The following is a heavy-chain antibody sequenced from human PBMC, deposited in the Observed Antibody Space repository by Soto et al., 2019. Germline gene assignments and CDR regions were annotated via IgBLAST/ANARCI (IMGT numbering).Heavy chain of an antibody. J-gene: IGHJ4*02. CDR2: IKSKTDGGTT. D-gene: IGHD3-3*01. Sequence: PGGSLRLCCAASGFTFSNAWMSWVRQAPGKGLEWVGRIKSKTDGGTTDYAAPVKGRFTISRDDSKNTLYLQMNSLKTEDTAVYYCTTSILRFLEWLFFDYWGQGTLVTVSS. V-gene: IGHV3-15*01. CDR1: GFTFSNAW. CDR3: TTSILRFLEWLFFDY.